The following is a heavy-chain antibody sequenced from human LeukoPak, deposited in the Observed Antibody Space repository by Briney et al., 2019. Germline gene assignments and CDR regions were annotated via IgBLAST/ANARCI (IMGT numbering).Heavy chain of an antibody. CDR2: IYTSRST. CDR1: GGSISSYY. CDR3: ARHEAYYYDSSGYTDAFDI. D-gene: IGHD3-22*01. J-gene: IGHJ3*02. Sequence: PSETLSLTCTVSGGSISSYYWSWIRQPPGKGLEWIGYIYTSRSTNYNPSLKSRVTISVDTSKNQFSLKLSSVTAADTAVYYCARHEAYYYDSSGYTDAFDIWGQGTMVTVFS. V-gene: IGHV4-4*09.